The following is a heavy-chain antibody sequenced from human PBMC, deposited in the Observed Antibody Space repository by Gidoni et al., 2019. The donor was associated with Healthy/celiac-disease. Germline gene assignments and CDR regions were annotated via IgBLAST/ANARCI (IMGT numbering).Heavy chain of an antibody. CDR2: IIPIFGTA. CDR3: ATVGLGTVTTEHYYYYGMDV. J-gene: IGHJ6*02. CDR1: GGTFSSHA. Sequence: QVQLVQSGAEVKKPGSSVKVSCKASGGTFSSHAISWVRQAPGQGLEWMGGIIPIFGTANYAQKFQGRVTITADESTSTAYMELSSLRSEDTAVYYCATVGLGTVTTEHYYYYGMDVWGQGTTVTVSS. V-gene: IGHV1-69*01. D-gene: IGHD4-17*01.